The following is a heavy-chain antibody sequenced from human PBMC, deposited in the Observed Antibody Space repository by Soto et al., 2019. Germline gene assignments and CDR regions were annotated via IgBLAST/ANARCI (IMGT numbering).Heavy chain of an antibody. CDR1: GFTFSGYG. CDR2: LANDGSYQ. Sequence: QVQLVESGGGVVQPGRSLRLFCAASGFTFSGYGMHWVRQAPGEGLQWVAVLANDGSYQYYADSLKGRFTISRDNSKNTLYLQMDSLRPEDTAVYYCARSSGGSSWYAPDYWGQGTLVTVSP. CDR3: ARSSGGSSWYAPDY. D-gene: IGHD6-13*01. V-gene: IGHV3-30*03. J-gene: IGHJ4*02.